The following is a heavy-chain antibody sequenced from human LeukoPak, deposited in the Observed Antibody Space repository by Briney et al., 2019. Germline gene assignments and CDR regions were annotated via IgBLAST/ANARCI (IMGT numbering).Heavy chain of an antibody. V-gene: IGHV3-30*18. CDR2: ISHDGSNK. D-gene: IGHD3-9*01. Sequence: GGSLRLSCAASGFTFSSYGMHWVRQAPGKGLEWVAVISHDGSNKYYADSVKGRFTISRDNSKNTLYLQMNSLRAEDTAVYYCAKEILRYFDWLPPDYYGMDVWGKGTTVTVSS. CDR1: GFTFSSYG. J-gene: IGHJ6*04. CDR3: AKEILRYFDWLPPDYYGMDV.